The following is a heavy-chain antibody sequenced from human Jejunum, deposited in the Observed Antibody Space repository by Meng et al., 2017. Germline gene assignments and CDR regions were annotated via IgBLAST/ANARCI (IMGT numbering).Heavy chain of an antibody. Sequence: PLQDAGPGLVSPSETLALICSVSGGSVSSAGYQWSWIRQPPGKGLEWIGYASTNYNPSLKSRVAISVDTSKNQFSLRLTSVTAADTAVYYCARDHMGSLDYWGQGILVTVSS. J-gene: IGHJ4*02. V-gene: IGHV4-61*08. D-gene: IGHD1-26*01. CDR3: ARDHMGSLDY. CDR2: AST. CDR1: GGSVSSAGYQ.